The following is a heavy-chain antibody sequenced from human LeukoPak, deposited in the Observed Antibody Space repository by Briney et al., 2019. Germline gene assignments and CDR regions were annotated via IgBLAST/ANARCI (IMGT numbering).Heavy chain of an antibody. J-gene: IGHJ5*02. CDR2: ISWDGGST. Sequence: GGSLRLSCAASGFTFDDYAMHWVRQAPGKGLEWVSLISWDGGSTYYADSVKGRFTISRDNSKNSLYLQMNSLRAEDTALYYCARRRELLSWFDPWGQGTLVTVSS. CDR1: GFTFDDYA. CDR3: ARRRELLSWFDP. V-gene: IGHV3-43D*04. D-gene: IGHD1-26*01.